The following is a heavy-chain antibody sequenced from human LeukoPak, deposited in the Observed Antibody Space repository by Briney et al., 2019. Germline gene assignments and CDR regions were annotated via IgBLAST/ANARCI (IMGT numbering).Heavy chain of an antibody. CDR3: ARDRGSGFADY. V-gene: IGHV4-30-4*01. CDR1: GGSLTVVDYY. Sequence: PPQTPSLTPTLSGGSLTVVDYYGGSTRHPPRNGREWIGYIYYSGSTYYNPSLKSRVTISVDTSKNQFSLKLSSVTAADTAVYYCARDRGSGFADYWGQGTLVTVSS. D-gene: IGHD3-22*01. J-gene: IGHJ4*02. CDR2: IYYSGST.